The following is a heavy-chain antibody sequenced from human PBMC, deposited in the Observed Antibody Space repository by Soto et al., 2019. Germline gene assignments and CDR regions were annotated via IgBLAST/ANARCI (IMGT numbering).Heavy chain of an antibody. CDR1: GYTFTSYA. J-gene: IGHJ5*02. CDR3: ARDLGDGRNNWLDP. CDR2: IKAGNGNT. Sequence: QVQLVQSRAEVKKPGASVKVSCKASGYTFTSYAMHWVLQAPGQRLEWMGWIKAGNGNTKYSQKFQGRVTITRDTSASTAYMELSSRRSEDTAVYYCARDLGDGRNNWLDPWGQGTLVTVSS. V-gene: IGHV1-3*01.